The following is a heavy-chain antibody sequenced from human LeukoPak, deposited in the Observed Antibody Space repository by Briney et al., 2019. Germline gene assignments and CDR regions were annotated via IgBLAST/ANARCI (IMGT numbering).Heavy chain of an antibody. CDR3: ARRQAGYCSGDSCFHFDF. D-gene: IGHD2-15*01. J-gene: IGHJ4*02. Sequence: GESLKISCKGSGYSFTSYWIGWVRQMPGKGLEWMGIIYPGDSDTRYSPSFQGQVTISADKSITTAYLQWSSLKASDTAMYYCARRQAGYCSGDSCFHFDFWGQGTLVTVSS. V-gene: IGHV5-51*01. CDR1: GYSFTSYW. CDR2: IYPGDSDT.